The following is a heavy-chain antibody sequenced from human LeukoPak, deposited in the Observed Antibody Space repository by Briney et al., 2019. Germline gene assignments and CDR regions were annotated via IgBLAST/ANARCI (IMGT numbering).Heavy chain of an antibody. CDR1: GYTFTSYG. J-gene: IGHJ5*02. CDR2: ISAYNGNT. V-gene: IGHV1-18*01. CDR3: ARGGYYGSGNDFRFDP. D-gene: IGHD3-10*01. Sequence: ASVKVSCKASGYTFTSYGISWVRQAPGQGLEWMGWISAYNGNTHYAQKLQGRVTMTTDTSTSTVYMELRSLRSDDTAVYYCARGGYYGSGNDFRFDPWGQGTLVTVSS.